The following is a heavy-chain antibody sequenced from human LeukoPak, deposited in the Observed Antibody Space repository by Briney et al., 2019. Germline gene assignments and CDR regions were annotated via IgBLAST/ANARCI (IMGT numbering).Heavy chain of an antibody. CDR1: GFSFGSYA. V-gene: IGHV3-23*01. CDR2: ISGSGDKT. D-gene: IGHD4-11*01. CDR3: AKDDPNDYKPWIY. Sequence: GGSLRLSCAASGFSFGSYALSWVRQAPGKGLEWVSVISGSGDKTYYADSVKGRFTISRDNSKNTLYLQVNSLRADDTAVYYCAKDDPNDYKPWIYWGQGTLVIVSS. J-gene: IGHJ4*02.